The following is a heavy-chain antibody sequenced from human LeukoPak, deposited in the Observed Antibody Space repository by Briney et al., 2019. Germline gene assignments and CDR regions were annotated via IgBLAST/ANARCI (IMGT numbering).Heavy chain of an antibody. D-gene: IGHD1-26*01. Sequence: PSETLSLTCTVSGGSISTSSYYGGWIRQPPGKGLEWIGSIYYSGSTYYNPSLKSRVTISVDTSKNQFSLKLSSVTAADTAVYYCARHGSRGWELRPYWFDPWGQGTLVTASS. CDR2: IYYSGST. V-gene: IGHV4-39*01. CDR3: ARHGSRGWELRPYWFDP. CDR1: GGSISTSSYY. J-gene: IGHJ5*02.